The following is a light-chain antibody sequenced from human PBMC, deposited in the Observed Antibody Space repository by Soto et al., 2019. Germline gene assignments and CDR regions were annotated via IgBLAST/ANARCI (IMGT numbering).Light chain of an antibody. CDR2: DAS. J-gene: IGKJ1*01. Sequence: EIVMTQSPATLSVSPWERATLSCRASQSVSSNLAWYQQKPGQAPRLLIYDASTRATGLPARFSGSGSGTEFTLTVSRLEPGDFAVYYCQQYGTSPWTFGQGTKVDIK. CDR3: QQYGTSPWT. CDR1: QSVSSN. V-gene: IGKV3-15*01.